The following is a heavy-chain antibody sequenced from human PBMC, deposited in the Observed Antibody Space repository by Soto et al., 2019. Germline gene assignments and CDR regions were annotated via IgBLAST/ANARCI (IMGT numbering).Heavy chain of an antibody. CDR3: ARDPGYSSSWHRVVYFDY. CDR1: GYTFTSYY. Sequence: SVKVSCKASGYTFTSYYMHWVRQAPGQGLEWMGIINPSGGSTSYAQKFQGRVTMTRDTSTSTVYMELSSLRSEDTAVYYCARDPGYSSSWHRVVYFDYWGQGALVTVSS. V-gene: IGHV1-46*01. CDR2: INPSGGST. D-gene: IGHD6-13*01. J-gene: IGHJ4*02.